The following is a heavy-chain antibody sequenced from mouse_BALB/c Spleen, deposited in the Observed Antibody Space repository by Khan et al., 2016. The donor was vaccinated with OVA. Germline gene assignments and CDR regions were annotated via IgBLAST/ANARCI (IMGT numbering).Heavy chain of an antibody. CDR1: GFSLNTYG. CDR2: IRSGGTT. V-gene: IGHV2-2*01. D-gene: IGHD2-14*01. J-gene: IGHJ3*01. Sequence: QVQLQQSGPGLVQPSQSLSITCTVSGFSLNTYGIHWIRQSQGKGLEWLGVIRSGGTTDYNGAFISRLNITKDNSKSQVFFKMNSLQADDTALYLCARNSYMYDFTYWGQGTLVTVSA. CDR3: ARNSYMYDFTY.